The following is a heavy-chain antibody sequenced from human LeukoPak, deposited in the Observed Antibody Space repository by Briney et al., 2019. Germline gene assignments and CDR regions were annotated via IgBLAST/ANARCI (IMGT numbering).Heavy chain of an antibody. Sequence: SETLSLTCAVYGGSFSGYYWSWIRRPPGKGLEWIGEINHSGSTNYNPSLKSRVTISVDTSKNQFSLKLSSVTAADTAVYYCAGVTYYDFWSGSNNQDAFDIWGQGTMVTVSS. CDR3: AGVTYYDFWSGSNNQDAFDI. CDR2: INHSGST. CDR1: GGSFSGYY. J-gene: IGHJ3*02. V-gene: IGHV4-34*01. D-gene: IGHD3-3*01.